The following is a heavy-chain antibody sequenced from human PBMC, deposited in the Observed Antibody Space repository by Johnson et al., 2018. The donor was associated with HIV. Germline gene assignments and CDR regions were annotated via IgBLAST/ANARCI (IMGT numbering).Heavy chain of an antibody. CDR3: ARDPFVPVAGGGRDAFDV. D-gene: IGHD6-19*01. CDR2: IYSGGST. J-gene: IGHJ3*01. CDR1: GFTVSSYY. V-gene: IGHV3-66*02. Sequence: VQLVESGGGVVRPGGSLRLSCAASGFTVSSYYMTWVRQAPGKGLEWVSVIYSGGSTYYADSVKGRFTISRDNSKNTLYLQMNSLRAEDTAVYYCARDPFVPVAGGGRDAFDVWGQGTMVTVSS.